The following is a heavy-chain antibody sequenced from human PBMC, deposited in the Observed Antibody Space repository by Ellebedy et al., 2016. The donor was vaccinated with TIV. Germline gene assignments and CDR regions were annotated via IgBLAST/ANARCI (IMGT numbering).Heavy chain of an antibody. V-gene: IGHV4-39*07. D-gene: IGHD2-8*01. CDR3: ASLPSGGYCANGVCYRGDAFDI. CDR1: GDSFSSSSYY. J-gene: IGHJ3*02. CDR2: IYYSGST. Sequence: SQTLSLTCAVSGDSFSSSSYYWGWIRQPPGKDLEWIGSIYYSGSTYYNPSLKSRVTISLDRSKNQFSLKLPSVTAADTAVYYFASLPSGGYCANGVCYRGDAFDIWGQGTRVTVSS.